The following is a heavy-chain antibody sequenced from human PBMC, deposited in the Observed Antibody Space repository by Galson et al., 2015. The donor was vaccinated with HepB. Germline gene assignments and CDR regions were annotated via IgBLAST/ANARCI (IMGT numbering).Heavy chain of an antibody. Sequence: SVTVSCKASGSTFTSYYMHWVRQAPGQGLEWMGIINPSGGSTSYAQKFQGRVTITADESTSTAYMELSSLRSEDTAVYYCASVGASGKFFYYFDYWGQGTLVTVSS. D-gene: IGHD1-1*01. CDR1: GSTFTSYY. CDR2: INPSGGST. CDR3: ASVGASGKFFYYFDY. J-gene: IGHJ4*02. V-gene: IGHV1-46*01.